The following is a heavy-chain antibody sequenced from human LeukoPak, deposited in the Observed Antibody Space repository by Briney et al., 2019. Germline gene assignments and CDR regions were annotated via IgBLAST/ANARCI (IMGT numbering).Heavy chain of an antibody. Sequence: GSLRLSCAASGFTFNTYSMNWVRQAPGKGLEWVSSISDISNYIYYSDSVEGRFTISRDNAKNSLYLQMNTLRVEDTVFYYFAKGFLIWGVAAPGLDFWGGGTVVSVSS. CDR1: GFTFNTYS. J-gene: IGHJ4*02. CDR3: AKGFLIWGVAAPGLDF. V-gene: IGHV3-21*01. CDR2: ISDISNYI. D-gene: IGHD2-15*01.